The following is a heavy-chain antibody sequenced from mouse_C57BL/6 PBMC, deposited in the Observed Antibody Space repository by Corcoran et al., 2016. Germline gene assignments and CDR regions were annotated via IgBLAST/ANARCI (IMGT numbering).Heavy chain of an antibody. J-gene: IGHJ1*03. Sequence: QVTLKESGPGLLQSSQTLSLTCSFSGFSLSTPGMRVSWIRQPSGKGLEWLAHIYWDDDKRYNPSLQSRLIISNDTSRDHVFLKITSVDTTDTAAYYCEQRSYYYGSSYGIDVWGTGTTVTVSS. D-gene: IGHD1-1*01. V-gene: IGHV8-12*01. CDR3: EQRSYYYGSSYGIDV. CDR2: IYWDDDK. CDR1: GFSLSTPGMR.